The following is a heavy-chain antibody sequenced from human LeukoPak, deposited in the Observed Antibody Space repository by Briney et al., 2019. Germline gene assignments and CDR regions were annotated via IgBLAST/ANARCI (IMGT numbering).Heavy chain of an antibody. Sequence: GGSLGLSCAASGFTFSSYGMSWVRQAPGKGLEWVSAISGSGGSTYYADSVKGRFTISRDNSKNTLYLQMNSLRAEDTAVYYCAKDSLWFLYYFDYWGQGTLVTVSS. CDR2: ISGSGGST. V-gene: IGHV3-23*01. J-gene: IGHJ4*02. D-gene: IGHD5-18*01. CDR1: GFTFSSYG. CDR3: AKDSLWFLYYFDY.